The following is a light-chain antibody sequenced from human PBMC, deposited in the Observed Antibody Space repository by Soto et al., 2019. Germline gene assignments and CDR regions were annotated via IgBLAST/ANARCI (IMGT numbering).Light chain of an antibody. J-gene: IGKJ2*01. Sequence: EIVLTQSPATLSLSPGERATLSCRASQSVSSYLAWYQHKPGQAPRLLIYDASNRATGIPARFSGSGSGTDFTLTISSLEPEDFAVYYCQQRSYWPPMYTFGQGTKLEI. CDR3: QQRSYWPPMYT. CDR2: DAS. V-gene: IGKV3-11*01. CDR1: QSVSSY.